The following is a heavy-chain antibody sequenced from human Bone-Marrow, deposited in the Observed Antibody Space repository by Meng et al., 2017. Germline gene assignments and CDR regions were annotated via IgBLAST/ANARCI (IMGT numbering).Heavy chain of an antibody. V-gene: IGHV3-30*07. CDR2: ISYDGSNK. D-gene: IGHD3-16*02. Sequence: GESLKISCAASGFTFSSYAMHWVRQAPGKGLEWVAVISYDGSNKYYADSVKGRFTISRDNAKNSLYLQMNSLRAEDTAVYYCARDSYDYVWGSYRYNYFDYWGQGTLVTVSS. CDR3: ARDSYDYVWGSYRYNYFDY. CDR1: GFTFSSYA. J-gene: IGHJ4*02.